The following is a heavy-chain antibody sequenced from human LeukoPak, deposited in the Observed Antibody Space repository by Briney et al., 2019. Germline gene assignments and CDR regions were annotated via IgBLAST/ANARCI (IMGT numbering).Heavy chain of an antibody. CDR3: ARFALPDTAMDPLYYYYYGMDV. J-gene: IGHJ6*02. V-gene: IGHV1-18*01. Sequence: ASVKVSCKASGYTFTSYGISWVRQAPGQGLEWMGWISAYNGNTNYAQKLQGRVTMTTDTSTSTAYMELRSLRSDDTAVYYCARFALPDTAMDPLYYYYYGMDVWGQGTTVTVSS. CDR1: GYTFTSYG. D-gene: IGHD5-18*01. CDR2: ISAYNGNT.